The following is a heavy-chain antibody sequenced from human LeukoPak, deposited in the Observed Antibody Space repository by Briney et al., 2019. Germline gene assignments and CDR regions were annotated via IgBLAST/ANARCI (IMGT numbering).Heavy chain of an antibody. D-gene: IGHD5-12*01. J-gene: IGHJ4*02. CDR3: AKDISVATWNYFDY. CDR1: GFTFDDYA. V-gene: IGHV3-43D*03. Sequence: GGSLRLSCAASGFTFDDYAVHWVRQAPGKGLEWVSLISWDGGSTYYADSVKGRFTISRDNSKNSLYLQMNSLRAEDTALYYCAKDISVATWNYFDYWGQGTLVTVSS. CDR2: ISWDGGST.